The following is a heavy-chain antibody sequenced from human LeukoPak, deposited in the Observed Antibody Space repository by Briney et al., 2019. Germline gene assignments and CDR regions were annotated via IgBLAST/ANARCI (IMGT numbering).Heavy chain of an antibody. CDR2: IKSKTDGGTT. CDR3: TTDYYDTSGYSSYY. V-gene: IGHV3-15*01. Sequence: GGSLRLSCVLSGLTFSDAWMSWVRQAPGKGLEWVGRIKSKTDGGTTDYAGPVKGRFTISRDDSKNTLYLQMSSLETEDTAVYYCTTDYYDTSGYSSYYWGQGTLVTVSS. J-gene: IGHJ4*02. D-gene: IGHD3-22*01. CDR1: GLTFSDAW.